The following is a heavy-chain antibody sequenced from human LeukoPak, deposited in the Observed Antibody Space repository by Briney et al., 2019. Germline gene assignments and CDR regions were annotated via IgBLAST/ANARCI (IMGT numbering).Heavy chain of an antibody. CDR2: INPNSGGT. J-gene: IGHJ5*02. CDR1: GYTFIGYY. CDR3: ARGWLIGYSSSNWFDP. Sequence: ASVKVSCKASGYTFIGYYMHWVRQAPGQGLEWMGWINPNSGGTNYAQKFQGRVTMTRDTSISTAYMELSRLRSDDTAVYYCARGWLIGYSSSNWFDPWGQGTLVTVSS. V-gene: IGHV1-2*02. D-gene: IGHD3-9*01.